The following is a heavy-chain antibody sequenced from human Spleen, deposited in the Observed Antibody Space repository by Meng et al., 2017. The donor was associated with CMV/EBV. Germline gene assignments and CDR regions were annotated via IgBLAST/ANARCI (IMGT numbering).Heavy chain of an antibody. Sequence: CTVSGGSISSYYWSWIRQPPGKGLEWIGYIYYSGSTNYNPSLKSRVTISVDTSKNQFSLKLSSVTAADTAVYYCAREYSGSYYGMDVWGQGTTVTVSS. CDR2: IYYSGST. J-gene: IGHJ6*02. D-gene: IGHD1-26*01. CDR3: AREYSGSYYGMDV. CDR1: GGSISSYY. V-gene: IGHV4-59*01.